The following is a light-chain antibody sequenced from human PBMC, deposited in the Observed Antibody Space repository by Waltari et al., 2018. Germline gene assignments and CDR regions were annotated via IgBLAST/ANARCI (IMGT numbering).Light chain of an antibody. CDR2: AAS. V-gene: IGKV1-39*01. Sequence: DIQMTQSPSSLSASVGDRVTITCRASQSVSSYLNWYQQKPGKAPRLLIYAASNLQSGVPSRFSGSGSGTYFTLTISSLQPEDFATYYCQQSFRTPLTFGGGTKEEIK. J-gene: IGKJ4*01. CDR3: QQSFRTPLT. CDR1: QSVSSY.